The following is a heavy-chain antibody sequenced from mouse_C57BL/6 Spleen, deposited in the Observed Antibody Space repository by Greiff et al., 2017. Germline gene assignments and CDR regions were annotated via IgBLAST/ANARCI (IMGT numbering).Heavy chain of an antibody. CDR2: IGPGSGST. Sequence: QVHVKQSGAELVKPGASVKISCKASGYTFTDYYINWVKQRPGQGLEWIGKIGPGSGSTNYNEKFKGKATLAADKASSTAYMQLIRLTSADSAVYFCASYYSNQAFWGQGTTLTVSS. CDR3: ASYYSNQAF. V-gene: IGHV1-77*01. J-gene: IGHJ2*01. D-gene: IGHD2-5*01. CDR1: GYTFTDYY.